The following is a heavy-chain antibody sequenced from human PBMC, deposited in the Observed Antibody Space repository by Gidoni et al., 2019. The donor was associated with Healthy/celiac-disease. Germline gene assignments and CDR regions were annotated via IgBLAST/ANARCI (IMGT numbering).Heavy chain of an antibody. D-gene: IGHD2-15*01. Sequence: QVQLQQWGAGLLKPSETLSLTCAVYGGSFSGYYWSWIRQPPGKGLEWIGEINHSGSTNYNPSLKSRVTISVDTSKNQFSLKLSSVTAADTAVYYCATLLPRYYYYYGMDVWGQGTTVTVSS. J-gene: IGHJ6*02. CDR3: ATLLPRYYYYYGMDV. V-gene: IGHV4-34*01. CDR1: GGSFSGYY. CDR2: INHSGST.